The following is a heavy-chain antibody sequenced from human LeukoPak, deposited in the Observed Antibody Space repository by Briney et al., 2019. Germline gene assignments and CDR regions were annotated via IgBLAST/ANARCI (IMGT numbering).Heavy chain of an antibody. D-gene: IGHD3-22*01. CDR3: ARDRVLSDGSGYYYYYGMDV. CDR2: INTNTGNP. V-gene: IGHV7-4-1*02. J-gene: IGHJ6*02. CDR1: GYTFTSYA. Sequence: ASVKVSCKASGYTFTSYAMNWVRQAPGQGLEWMGWINTNTGNPTYAQGFTGRFVFSLDTSVSTAYLQISSLKAEDTAVYYCARDRVLSDGSGYYYYYGMDVWGQGTTVTVSS.